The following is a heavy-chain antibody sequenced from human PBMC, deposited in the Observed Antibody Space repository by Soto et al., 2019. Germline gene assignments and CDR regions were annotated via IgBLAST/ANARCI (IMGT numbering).Heavy chain of an antibody. V-gene: IGHV3-30-3*01. CDR1: GFSFKNYA. J-gene: IGHJ4*01. D-gene: IGHD3-3*01. Sequence: QVQLVESGGGVVQPGSSLRLSCAASGFSFKNYAFHWVRQAPGKGLEWVALISHNDEPKIFYADSVQGRFTISRDNFKNTVSLQMNSLRDEDTAVYHCARGVRAETYYTAFDYWGQGTQVTVSS. CDR3: ARGVRAETYYTAFDY. CDR2: ISHNDEPKI.